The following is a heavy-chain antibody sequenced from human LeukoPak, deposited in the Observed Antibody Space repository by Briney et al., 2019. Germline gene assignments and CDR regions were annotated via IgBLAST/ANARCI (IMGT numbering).Heavy chain of an antibody. CDR3: TTDSVYDSSGYYSH. Sequence: GGSLRLSCAASGFTFSGSAMHWVRQASGKGLEWVGRIRSKTHSYATAYAASVKGRFTISRDDSKNTAYLQMNSLKTEDTAVYYCTTDSVYDSSGYYSHWGQGTLVTVSS. V-gene: IGHV3-73*01. D-gene: IGHD3-22*01. CDR2: IRSKTHSYAT. J-gene: IGHJ4*02. CDR1: GFTFSGSA.